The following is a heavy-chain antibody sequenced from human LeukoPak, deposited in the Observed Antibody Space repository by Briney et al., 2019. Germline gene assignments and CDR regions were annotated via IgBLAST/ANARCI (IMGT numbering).Heavy chain of an antibody. V-gene: IGHV3-20*04. J-gene: IGHJ6*03. Sequence: GGSLRLSXAASGFTFGDYGMSWVRQAPGKGLEWLSAISWNGGGIAYADSVKGRFTISRDNAKNSLYLQMNSLRAEDTAFYYCAKGQNYYYCYMDVWGKGTTVTVSS. CDR3: AKGQNYYYCYMDV. CDR1: GFTFGDYG. CDR2: ISWNGGGI.